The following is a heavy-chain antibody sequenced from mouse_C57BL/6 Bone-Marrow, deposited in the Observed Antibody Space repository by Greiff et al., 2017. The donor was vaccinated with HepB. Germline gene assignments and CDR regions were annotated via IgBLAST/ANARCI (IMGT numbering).Heavy chain of an antibody. D-gene: IGHD1-1*01. CDR3: TVYYGSSYWFAY. CDR1: GFNIKDYY. V-gene: IGHV14-1*01. J-gene: IGHJ3*01. CDR2: IDPEDGDT. Sequence: VQLKESGAELVRPGASVKLSCTASGFNIKDYYMHWVKQRPEQGLEWIGRIDPEDGDTEYAPKFQGKATMTADTSSNTAYLQLSSLTSEDTAVYYCTVYYGSSYWFAYWGQGTLVTVSA.